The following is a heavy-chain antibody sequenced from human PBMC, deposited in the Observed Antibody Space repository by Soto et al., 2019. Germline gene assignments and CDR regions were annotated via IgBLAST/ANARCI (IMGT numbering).Heavy chain of an antibody. CDR3: AKGTRRRFLEWLPPSPNWFDP. Sequence: ASVKVSCKASGYTFTGYYMHWVRQAPGQGLEWMGWINPNSGGTNYAQKFQGWVTMTRDTSISTAYMELSRLRSDDTAVYYCAKGTRRRFLEWLPPSPNWFDPWGQGTLVTVSS. D-gene: IGHD3-3*01. CDR2: INPNSGGT. V-gene: IGHV1-2*04. CDR1: GYTFTGYY. J-gene: IGHJ5*02.